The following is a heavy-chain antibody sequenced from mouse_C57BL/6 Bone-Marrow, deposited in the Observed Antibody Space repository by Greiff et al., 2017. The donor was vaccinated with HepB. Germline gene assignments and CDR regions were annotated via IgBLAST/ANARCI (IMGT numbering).Heavy chain of an antibody. Sequence: QVQLKQPGAELVRPGSSVKLSCKASGYTFTSYWMHWVKQRPIQGLEWIGNIDPSDSETHYNQKFKDKATLTVDKSSSTAYMQLSSLTSEDSAVYYCARDGSEWTYWYFDVWGTGTTVTVSS. V-gene: IGHV1-52*01. CDR3: ARDGSEWTYWYFDV. CDR2: IDPSDSET. D-gene: IGHD1-1*01. J-gene: IGHJ1*03. CDR1: GYTFTSYW.